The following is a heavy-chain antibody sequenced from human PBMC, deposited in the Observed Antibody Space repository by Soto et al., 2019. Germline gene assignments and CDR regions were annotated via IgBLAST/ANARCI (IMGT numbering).Heavy chain of an antibody. CDR2: IIPIFGTA. CDR1: GGTFSSYA. J-gene: IGHJ4*02. D-gene: IGHD3-22*01. CDR3: ASFGFQKNYYDSSGPGPLDY. Sequence: GASVKVSCKASGGTFSSYAISWVRQAPGQGLEWMGGIIPIFGTANYPQKFQGRVTITADESTSTAYMELSSLRSEDTAVYYCASFGFQKNYYDSSGPGPLDYWGQGTLVTVSS. V-gene: IGHV1-69*13.